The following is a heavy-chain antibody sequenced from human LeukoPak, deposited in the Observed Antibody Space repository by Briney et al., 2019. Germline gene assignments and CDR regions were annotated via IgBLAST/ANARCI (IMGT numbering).Heavy chain of an antibody. CDR3: AKVCYDSSGYGAFDI. J-gene: IGHJ3*02. CDR1: GFTFSSYG. CDR2: IWYDGSNK. D-gene: IGHD3-22*01. Sequence: PGRSLRLSCAASGFTFSSYGMHWVRQAPGKGLEWVAVIWYDGSNKYYADSVKGRFTISRDNSKNTLYLQMNSLRAEDTAVYYCAKVCYDSSGYGAFDIWGQGTMVTVSS. V-gene: IGHV3-33*06.